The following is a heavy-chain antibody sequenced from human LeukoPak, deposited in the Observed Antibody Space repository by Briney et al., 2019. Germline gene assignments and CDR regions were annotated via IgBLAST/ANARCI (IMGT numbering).Heavy chain of an antibody. J-gene: IGHJ6*02. D-gene: IGHD2-15*01. Sequence: PGGSLRLSCSASGFPISSYAMEWVRQAPGKGLEYVSAISDSGGSTYYADSVKGRFTISRDNSKNTLYLQMSSLRAEDTAVYFCVRGYSFGPYGMDVWGQGTTVTVSS. V-gene: IGHV3-64D*09. CDR2: ISDSGGST. CDR1: GFPISSYA. CDR3: VRGYSFGPYGMDV.